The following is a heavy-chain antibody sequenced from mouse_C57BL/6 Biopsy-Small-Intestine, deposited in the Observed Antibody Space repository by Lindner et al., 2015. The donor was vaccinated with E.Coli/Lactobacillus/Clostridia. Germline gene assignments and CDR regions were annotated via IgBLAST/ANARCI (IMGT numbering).Heavy chain of an antibody. Sequence: SVKVSCKASGGTFSSYGISWVRQAPGQGLEWMGGIIPIFGTANYAQKFQGRVTITADESTTTAYMELSSLRSEDTAVYYCARGTSEYHLLWGESYYGMDVWGQGTTVTVSS. CDR2: IIPIFGTA. CDR3: ARGTSEYHLLWGESYYGMDV. V-gene: IGHV1-81*01. D-gene: IGHD1-2*01. J-gene: IGHJ1*01. CDR1: GGTFSSYG.